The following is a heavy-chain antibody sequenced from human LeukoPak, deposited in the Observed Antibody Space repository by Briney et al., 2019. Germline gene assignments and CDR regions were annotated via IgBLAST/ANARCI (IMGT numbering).Heavy chain of an antibody. D-gene: IGHD1-26*01. V-gene: IGHV4-34*01. CDR3: ARGLGESYPFDY. CDR2: INHSGST. CDR1: GGSFSGYY. Sequence: SETLSLTCAVYGGSFSGYYWSWIRQPPGKGLEWIGEINHSGSTNYNPSLKSRVTISVDTSKNQFSLKLSSVTAADTAVYYCARGLGESYPFDYWGQGTLVTVSS. J-gene: IGHJ4*02.